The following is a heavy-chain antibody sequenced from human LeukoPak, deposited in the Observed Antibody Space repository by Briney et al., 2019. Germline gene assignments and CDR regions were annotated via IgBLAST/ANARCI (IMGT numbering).Heavy chain of an antibody. V-gene: IGHV5-51*01. Sequence: GESLKISCKGSGYSFTSYWIGWVRQMPGKGLEWMGIIYPGDSDTRYSPSFQGQVTISADKSISTAYLQWSSLKASGTAMYYCARIVGPAAMLYAFDIWGQGTMVTVSS. CDR1: GYSFTSYW. D-gene: IGHD2-2*01. CDR3: ARIVGPAAMLYAFDI. CDR2: IYPGDSDT. J-gene: IGHJ3*02.